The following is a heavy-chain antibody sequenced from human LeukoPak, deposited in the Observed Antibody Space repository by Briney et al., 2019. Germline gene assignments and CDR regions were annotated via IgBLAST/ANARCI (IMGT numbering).Heavy chain of an antibody. V-gene: IGHV4-34*01. CDR3: ARVYTRGFDY. D-gene: IGHD2-2*01. CDR1: GGTFSGYY. Sequence: SETLSLTCAVYGGTFSGYYWSWIRQPPGKGLEWIGEINHSGSTNYNPSLKSRVTTSVDTSKNQFSLKLSSVTAADTAVYYCARVYTRGFDYWGQGTLVTVSS. J-gene: IGHJ4*02. CDR2: INHSGST.